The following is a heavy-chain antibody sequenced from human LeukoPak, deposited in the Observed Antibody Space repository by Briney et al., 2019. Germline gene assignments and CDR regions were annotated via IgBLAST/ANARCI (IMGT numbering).Heavy chain of an antibody. CDR3: AKDLDY. Sequence: GGSLRLSCAASGFTFSSYGMHWVRQAPGKGLEWVAVISYDESNKYYADSVKGRFTISRDNSKNTLYLQMNSLRAEDTAVYYCAKDLDYWGQGTLVTVSS. CDR1: GFTFSSYG. J-gene: IGHJ4*02. CDR2: ISYDESNK. V-gene: IGHV3-30*18.